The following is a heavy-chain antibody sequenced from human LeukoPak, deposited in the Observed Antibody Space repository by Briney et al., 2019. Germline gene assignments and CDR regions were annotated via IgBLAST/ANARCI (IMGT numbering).Heavy chain of an antibody. CDR3: ASDMTRQNNNFWSRNYHGSLPGSFYSYAMDV. J-gene: IGHJ6*02. V-gene: IGHV1-2*05. Sequence: ASVKVSCKASGGTFSSYAISWVRQAPGQGLEWMGRINPDSGVRKFAQKFQGRVAMTRDTSSSTVYMELSGLRSDDTGTYYCASDMTRQNNNFWSRNYHGSLPGSFYSYAMDVWGPGTAVTVSS. D-gene: IGHD3-3*01. CDR1: GGTFSSYA. CDR2: INPDSGVR.